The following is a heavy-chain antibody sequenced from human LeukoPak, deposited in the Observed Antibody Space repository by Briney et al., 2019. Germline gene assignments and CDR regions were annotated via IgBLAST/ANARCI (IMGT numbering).Heavy chain of an antibody. CDR1: AYTFTSYG. CDR3: ARADYYYYYMDV. J-gene: IGHJ6*03. V-gene: IGHV1-2*02. Sequence: ASVKVSCKASAYTFTSYGISWVRQAPGQGLEWMGWINPNSGGTNSAQKFQGRVTLTRDTSINTAYMELSRLRSDDTAVYYCARADYYYYYMDVWGKGTTVSVSS. CDR2: INPNSGGT.